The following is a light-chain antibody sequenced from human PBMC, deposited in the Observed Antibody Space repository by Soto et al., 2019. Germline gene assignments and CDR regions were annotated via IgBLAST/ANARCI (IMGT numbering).Light chain of an antibody. V-gene: IGLV1-44*01. Sequence: QLVLTQPPSASGTPGQRVTISCSGSSSNIGSNTVNWYQQPPGTAPKLLIYSNNQRPSGVPDRFSGSKSGTSASLAISGLQSEDEADYYCAAWDDSLNGWVFGGGTKLTVL. CDR1: SSNIGSNT. J-gene: IGLJ3*02. CDR3: AAWDDSLNGWV. CDR2: SNN.